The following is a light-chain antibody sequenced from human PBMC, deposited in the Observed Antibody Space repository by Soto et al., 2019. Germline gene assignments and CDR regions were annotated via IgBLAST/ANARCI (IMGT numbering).Light chain of an antibody. CDR2: EGT. V-gene: IGLV2-23*01. J-gene: IGLJ1*01. CDR3: SSYASSSTYI. CDR1: SSDVGSYNL. Sequence: QYMLTQPASMSLSPGQSITISCTGTSSDVGSYNLFSWCQQHPGKAPKLRIYEGTNRPSGVSDRLAGSSSGHKASLTIHEFQPEEEADYYCSSYASSSTYIFGPGPKFPV.